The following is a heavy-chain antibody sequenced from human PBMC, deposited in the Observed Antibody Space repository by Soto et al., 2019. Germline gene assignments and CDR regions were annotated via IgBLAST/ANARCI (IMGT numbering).Heavy chain of an antibody. CDR1: GGTFSSYA. J-gene: IGHJ3*02. CDR3: ARNPPVYDFWSGYYMGGAFDI. V-gene: IGHV1-69*01. CDR2: IIPIFGTA. Sequence: QVQLVQSGAEVKKPGSSVKVSCKASGGTFSSYAISWVRQAPGQGLEWMGGIIPIFGTANYAQKFQGRVTITADEFTSAAYMELSSLGSEDTAVYYCARNPPVYDFWSGYYMGGAFDIWGQGTMVTVSS. D-gene: IGHD3-3*01.